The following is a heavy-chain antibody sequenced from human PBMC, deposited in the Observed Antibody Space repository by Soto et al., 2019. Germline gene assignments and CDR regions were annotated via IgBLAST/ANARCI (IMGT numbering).Heavy chain of an antibody. V-gene: IGHV4-34*01. CDR2: ISYRGST. D-gene: IGHD3-16*01. Sequence: SETLSLTCNVSGGSFNGYSWSWFRQTSGKGLEWIGDISYRGSTSYSPSLKSRLMISLDTSNNQFSLKVASVTAADTAVYYCARALPGFSYGYGGYFDPWGPGTLVTVSS. CDR1: GGSFNGYS. CDR3: ARALPGFSYGYGGYFDP. J-gene: IGHJ4*02.